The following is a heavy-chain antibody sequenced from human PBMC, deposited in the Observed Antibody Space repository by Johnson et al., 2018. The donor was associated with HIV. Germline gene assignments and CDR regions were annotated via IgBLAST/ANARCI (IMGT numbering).Heavy chain of an antibody. CDR2: IGPAGDT. V-gene: IGHV3-13*01. J-gene: IGHJ3*02. Sequence: VQLVESGGGLVQPGGSLRLSCAASGFTFSSYDMHWVRQASGKGLEWVSAIGPAGDTYSPDSVKGRFTIPRDNAKNTLYLQLNSLRAEDTAVYDCARDSYYDSSGYYSPPHDAFDIWGQGTMVTVSS. D-gene: IGHD3-22*01. CDR3: ARDSYYDSSGYYSPPHDAFDI. CDR1: GFTFSSYD.